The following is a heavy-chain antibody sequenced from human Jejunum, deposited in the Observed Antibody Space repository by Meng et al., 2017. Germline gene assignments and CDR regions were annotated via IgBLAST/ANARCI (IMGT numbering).Heavy chain of an antibody. CDR1: GGSISSSGNY. Sequence: LPLQASGPGLVTPSASLSLTIPFAGGSISSSGNYWGWIRQPPGKGLEWIGTVSYTGSPYYSPSLKSRVTISADTSRNQFSLKLSSVTAADTAVYYCARLQLRGSVKVDDWGQGTLVTVSS. CDR3: ARLQLRGSVKVDD. J-gene: IGHJ4*02. D-gene: IGHD3-10*01. V-gene: IGHV4-39*01. CDR2: VSYTGSP.